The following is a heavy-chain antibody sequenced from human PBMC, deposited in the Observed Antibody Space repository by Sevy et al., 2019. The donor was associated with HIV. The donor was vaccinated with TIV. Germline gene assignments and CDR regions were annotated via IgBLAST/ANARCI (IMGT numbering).Heavy chain of an antibody. CDR3: GIELLSSGYYFDY. CDR2: IYISGST. D-gene: IGHD6-19*01. J-gene: IGHJ4*02. CDR1: GGSISSYY. V-gene: IGHV4-4*07. Sequence: SETLSLTCTVSGGSISSYYWCWIRQPAGKGLEGIGRIYISGSTNYNPSLMSRVTSSVDTTKNQFSLRVIAVTAADTAVYYCGIELLSSGYYFDYWGQGTLVTVSS.